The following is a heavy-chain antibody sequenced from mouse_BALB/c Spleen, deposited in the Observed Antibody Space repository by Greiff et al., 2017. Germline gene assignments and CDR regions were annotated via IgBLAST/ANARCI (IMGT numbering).Heavy chain of an antibody. D-gene: IGHD4-1*01. CDR2: ISYSGST. CDR3: ARGTVTGAWFAY. CDR1: GYSITSDYA. V-gene: IGHV3-2*02. Sequence: EVKLVESGPGLVKPSQSLSLTCTVTGYSITSDYAWNWIRQFPGNKLEWMGYISYSGSTSYNPSLKSRISITRDTSKNQFFLQLNSVTTEDTATYYCARGTVTGAWFAYWGQGTLVTVSA. J-gene: IGHJ3*01.